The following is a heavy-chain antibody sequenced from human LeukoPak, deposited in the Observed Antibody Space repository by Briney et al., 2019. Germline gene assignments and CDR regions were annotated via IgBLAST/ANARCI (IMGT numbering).Heavy chain of an antibody. CDR1: GFSFSSAW. CDR2: ISGSGGST. V-gene: IGHV3-23*01. CDR3: AKGGAYYDRSGYYPGDFDY. D-gene: IGHD3-22*01. Sequence: GGSLRLSCAGSGFSFSSAWMNWVRQAPGKGLEWVSAISGSGGSTYYADSVKGRFTISRDNSKNTLYLQMNSLRAEDTAVYYCAKGGAYYDRSGYYPGDFDYWGQGTLVTVSS. J-gene: IGHJ4*02.